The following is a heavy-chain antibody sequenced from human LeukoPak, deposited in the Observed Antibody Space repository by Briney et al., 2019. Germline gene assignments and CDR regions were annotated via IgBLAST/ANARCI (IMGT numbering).Heavy chain of an antibody. CDR1: GFTFSSNA. Sequence: GGSLRLSCAGSGFTFSSNALSWVRQAPGKGLEWVSAISGSGGNTYYADSVRGRFTISRDNSKNTLYLQMNTLRAEDTAVYYCATTKQARRYFDYWGQGTLVTVSS. CDR2: ISGSGGNT. J-gene: IGHJ4*02. CDR3: ATTKQARRYFDY. D-gene: IGHD1-1*01. V-gene: IGHV3-23*01.